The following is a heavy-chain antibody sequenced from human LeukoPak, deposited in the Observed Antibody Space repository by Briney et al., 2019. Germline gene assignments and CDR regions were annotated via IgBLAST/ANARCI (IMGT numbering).Heavy chain of an antibody. CDR2: IIPIFGTA. J-gene: IGHJ2*01. D-gene: IGHD3-22*01. V-gene: IGHV1-69*05. CDR3: AILSSGYYPQWWYFDL. Sequence: GASVKVSCKASGGTFSSYAISWVRQAPGQGLEWMGGIIPIFGTATYAQKFQGRVTITTDESTSTAYMELSSVRSEDTAVYYCAILSSGYYPQWWYFDLWGRGTLVTVSS. CDR1: GGTFSSYA.